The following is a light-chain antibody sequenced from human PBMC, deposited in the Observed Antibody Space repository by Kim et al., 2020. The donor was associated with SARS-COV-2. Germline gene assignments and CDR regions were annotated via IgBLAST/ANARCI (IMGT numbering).Light chain of an antibody. V-gene: IGKV2-30*01. CDR1: QCLVYSNGNTY. CDR3: MQGTHWPPM. J-gene: IGKJ1*01. CDR2: KVS. Sequence: PASISCRSSQCLVYSNGNTYLAWFHQRPGQAPRRLVYKVSSRDSGVPDRFSGSGSGTDFTLKISRVEAEDVGIYYCMQGTHWPPMFGQGTKVDIK.